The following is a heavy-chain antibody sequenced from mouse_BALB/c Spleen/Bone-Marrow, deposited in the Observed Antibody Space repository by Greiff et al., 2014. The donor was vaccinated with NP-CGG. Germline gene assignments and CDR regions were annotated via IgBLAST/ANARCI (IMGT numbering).Heavy chain of an antibody. V-gene: IGHV5-6*01. CDR2: ISSGGSNT. CDR1: GFTFSSYG. J-gene: IGHJ4*01. Sequence: DVQLVESGGDLVKPGGSLKLSCAASGFTFSSYGMSWGRQTPDKRLEWVATISSGGSNTYYPDSVKGRFTISRDNAKNTLYLQMSSLKSEETAMYYCARHQRYYAMDYWGQGTSVTVSS. CDR3: ARHQRYYAMDY.